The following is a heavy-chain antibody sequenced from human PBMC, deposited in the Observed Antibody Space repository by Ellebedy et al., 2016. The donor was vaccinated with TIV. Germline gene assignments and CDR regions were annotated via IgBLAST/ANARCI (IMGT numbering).Heavy chain of an antibody. CDR2: ISADNGDT. J-gene: IGHJ3*02. V-gene: IGHV1-18*04. Sequence: AASVKVSCKASGYTFGSHGISWVRQAPGQGLEWMGWISADNGDTYYAQKFQGRVTMTTDTSTSTAYMELRTLKSDDTAVYFCAREKRLGELSMWPHGFEIWGQGTLVTVSS. CDR1: GYTFGSHG. D-gene: IGHD3-16*01. CDR3: AREKRLGELSMWPHGFEI.